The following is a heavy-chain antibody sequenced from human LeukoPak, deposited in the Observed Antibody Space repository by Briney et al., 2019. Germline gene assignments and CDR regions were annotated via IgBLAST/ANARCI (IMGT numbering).Heavy chain of an antibody. CDR1: GFTFGDYA. CDR3: TREGLYDEGNFDY. V-gene: IGHV3-49*03. D-gene: IGHD5/OR15-5a*01. Sequence: GGSLRLSCTASGFTFGDYAMSWFRQAPGKGLEWVSFFRSKAYGGTTEYAASVKGRFTISRDDSKSIAYLQMNSLKTEDTAVYYCTREGLYDEGNFDYLGQGTMVTVSS. J-gene: IGHJ4*02. CDR2: FRSKAYGGTT.